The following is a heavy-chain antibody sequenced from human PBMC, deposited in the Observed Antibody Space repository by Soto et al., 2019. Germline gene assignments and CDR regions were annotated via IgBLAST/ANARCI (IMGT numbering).Heavy chain of an antibody. CDR3: ASGPALGSSTFPYYGMAV. CDR1: GGTFSSYA. D-gene: IGHD2-2*01. Sequence: QVQLVQSGAEVKKPGSSVKVSCKASGGTFSSYAISWVRQAPGQGLEWMGGIIPIFGTANYAQKFQGRVTITADESTGTAYMGLSSLRSEDTAVYYCASGPALGSSTFPYYGMAVWGQGTTVTVSS. CDR2: IIPIFGTA. J-gene: IGHJ6*02. V-gene: IGHV1-69*01.